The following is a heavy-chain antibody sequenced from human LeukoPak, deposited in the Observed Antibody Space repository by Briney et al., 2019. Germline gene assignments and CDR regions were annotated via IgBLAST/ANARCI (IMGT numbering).Heavy chain of an antibody. D-gene: IGHD5-18*01. J-gene: IGHJ4*02. V-gene: IGHV3-7*03. CDR3: ASLDTAMVTWRDN. Sequence: GGSLRLSCEASGFIFSSQWMSWVRQAPGKGLEWVANIKRDGSETYYVHSVKGRFTISRDNAKNSLFLQMNSLRVEDTAVYYCASLDTAMVTWRDNWGQGTLVTVSS. CDR1: GFIFSSQW. CDR2: IKRDGSET.